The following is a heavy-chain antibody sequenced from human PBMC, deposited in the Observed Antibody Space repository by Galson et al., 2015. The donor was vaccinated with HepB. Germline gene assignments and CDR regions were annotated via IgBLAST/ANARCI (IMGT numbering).Heavy chain of an antibody. CDR3: ASDTATNY. V-gene: IGHV3-21*01. CDR1: GFTFSSYS. D-gene: IGHD5-12*01. CDR2: ISSSSSYI. Sequence: SLRLSCAASGFTFSSYSMNWVRQAPGKGLEWVSSISSSSSYIYYADSVKGRFTISRDNAKNTLYLQMNSLRAEDTAVYYCASDTATNYWGQGALLTVSS. J-gene: IGHJ4*02.